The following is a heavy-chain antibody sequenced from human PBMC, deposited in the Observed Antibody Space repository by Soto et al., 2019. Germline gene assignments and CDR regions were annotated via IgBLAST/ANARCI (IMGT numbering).Heavy chain of an antibody. V-gene: IGHV4-39*01. J-gene: IGHJ4*02. Sequence: QLQLQESGPGLVKPSETLSLTCTVSGDSITSSSHYWGWIRQPPGKGLECIANIYYDGNTYYNPSLKSRVAISLYTXKXQFSLRLNSVTAADTAVYYCARSSIEPRVFMYPFDSWGQGTLVTVSS. CDR3: ARSSIEPRVFMYPFDS. CDR1: GDSITSSSHY. CDR2: IYYDGNT. D-gene: IGHD6-6*01.